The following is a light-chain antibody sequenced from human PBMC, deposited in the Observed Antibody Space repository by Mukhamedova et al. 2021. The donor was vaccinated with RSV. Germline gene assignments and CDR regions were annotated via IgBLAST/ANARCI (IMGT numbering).Light chain of an antibody. CDR1: SLLHSNGYMY. Sequence: SLLHSNGYMYLDWYLQKPGQSPQLLIYLGSNRASGVPDRFSGSGSGTDFTLKISRVEAEDVGVYYCMQSLHSLWTFGQGTKVEIK. CDR3: MQSLHSLWT. CDR2: LGS. J-gene: IGKJ1*01. V-gene: IGKV2-28*01.